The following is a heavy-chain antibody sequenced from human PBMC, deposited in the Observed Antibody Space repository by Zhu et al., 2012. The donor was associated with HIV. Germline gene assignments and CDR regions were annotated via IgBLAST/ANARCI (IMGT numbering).Heavy chain of an antibody. CDR1: GGTISSSSYF. V-gene: IGHV4-39*01. Sequence: QVQLQEPGPGLVKPSETLSLTCTVSGGTISSSSYFWAWIRQTPGKGLEWIGSIYYGGSTHYNPSLKSRLSISVDTSKNQFSLKLSSVTAADTALYHCAKTRTSGWYSYAFHVWGQGTMVTVSS. CDR3: AKTRTSGWYSYAFHV. CDR2: IYYGGST. D-gene: IGHD6-19*01. J-gene: IGHJ3*01.